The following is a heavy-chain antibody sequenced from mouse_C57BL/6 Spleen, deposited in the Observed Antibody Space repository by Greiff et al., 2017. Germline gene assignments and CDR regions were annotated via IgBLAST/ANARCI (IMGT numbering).Heavy chain of an antibody. J-gene: IGHJ4*01. D-gene: IGHD1-1*01. CDR2: ISSGGSYT. CDR1: GFTFSSYG. V-gene: IGHV5-6*01. Sequence: EVQRVESGGDLVKPGGSLKLSCAASGFTFSSYGMSWVRQTPDKRLEWVATISSGGSYTYYPDSVKGRFTISRDNAKNTLYLQMSSLKSEDTAMYYCARRRIYYYGSSGAMDYWGQGTSVTVSS. CDR3: ARRRIYYYGSSGAMDY.